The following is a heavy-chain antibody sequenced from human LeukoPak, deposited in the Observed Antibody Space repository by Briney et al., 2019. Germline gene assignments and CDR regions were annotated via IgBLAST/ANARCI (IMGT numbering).Heavy chain of an antibody. CDR3: ARVWGDYGGNGWVAPPYYFDY. J-gene: IGHJ4*02. CDR1: GGSISRYY. V-gene: IGHV4-59*01. Sequence: PSETLSLTCTVSGGSISRYYWSWIRQPPGKGLEWIGYIYYSGSTNYNPSLKSRVTISVDRSKNQFSLKLSSVTAADTAVYYCARVWGDYGGNGWVAPPYYFDYWGQGTLVTVSS. D-gene: IGHD4-23*01. CDR2: IYYSGST.